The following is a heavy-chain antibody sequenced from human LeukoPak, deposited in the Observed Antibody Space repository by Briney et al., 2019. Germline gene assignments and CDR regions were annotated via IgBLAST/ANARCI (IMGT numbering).Heavy chain of an antibody. J-gene: IGHJ3*02. CDR3: ARMFGAVVFYI. CDR2: IHPRDSDT. V-gene: IGHV5-51*01. CDR1: GYIFTSSW. Sequence: GESLKISCQASGYIFTSSWTGWVRQMPGKGLEWVGTIHPRDSDTRFSPSFQGQVTISADKSINTAYLHWSSLKASDTAMYYCARMFGAVVFYIWGQGTMVSVSS. D-gene: IGHD4/OR15-4a*01.